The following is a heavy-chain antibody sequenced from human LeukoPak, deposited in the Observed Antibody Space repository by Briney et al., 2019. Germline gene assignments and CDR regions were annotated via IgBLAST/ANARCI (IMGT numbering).Heavy chain of an antibody. CDR1: GFTFSSYA. Sequence: GGSLRLSCAASGFTFSSYAMSWVRQAPGKGLDWVSVISDSGGEAYYADSVKGRFTISRDNSKNTLYLQMKSLRAEDTAVYYCAKDPTQHHYDSSGLDYWGQGTLVTVSS. J-gene: IGHJ4*02. V-gene: IGHV3-23*01. D-gene: IGHD3-22*01. CDR3: AKDPTQHHYDSSGLDY. CDR2: ISDSGGEA.